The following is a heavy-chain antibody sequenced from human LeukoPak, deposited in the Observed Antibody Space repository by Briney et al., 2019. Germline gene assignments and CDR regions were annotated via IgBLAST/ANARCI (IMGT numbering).Heavy chain of an antibody. CDR1: GYSISSGYY. CDR3: ATGPSETFDY. J-gene: IGHJ4*02. CDR2: IYHSGST. D-gene: IGHD1-14*01. V-gene: IGHV4-38-2*02. Sequence: PSETLSLTCTVSGYSISSGYYWGWIRQPPGKGLEWIGSIYHSGSTYYNPSLKSRVTISVDTSKNQFSLKLSSVTAADTAVYYCATGPSETFDYWGQGTLVTVSS.